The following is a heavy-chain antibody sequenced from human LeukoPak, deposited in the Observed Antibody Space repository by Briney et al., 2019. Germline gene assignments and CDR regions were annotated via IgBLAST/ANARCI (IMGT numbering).Heavy chain of an antibody. CDR1: GYTFSNYG. Sequence: AASVKVSCKASGYTFSNYGITWVRQAPGQGLEWMGWISAYNGVTHYAQKFQGRVTMRTDTSTSTGYMDLRSLTSDDPAVYYCARDRASGGSYGDYWGQGTLVTVSS. CDR2: ISAYNGVT. D-gene: IGHD1-26*01. V-gene: IGHV1-18*01. CDR3: ARDRASGGSYGDY. J-gene: IGHJ4*02.